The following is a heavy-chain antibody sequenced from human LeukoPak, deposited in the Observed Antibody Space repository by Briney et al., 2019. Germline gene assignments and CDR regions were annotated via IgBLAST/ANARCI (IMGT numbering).Heavy chain of an antibody. D-gene: IGHD2-21*02. Sequence: SETLSLTCTVSGGSISNFYWSWIRQPAGKGLEWIGRIYTSGSTNYNPSLKSRVTMSVGTSKNQFSLKLSSVTAADTAVYYCARMTLGAEYFQHWGQGTLVTVSS. V-gene: IGHV4-4*07. CDR1: GGSISNFY. CDR3: ARMTLGAEYFQH. J-gene: IGHJ1*01. CDR2: IYTSGST.